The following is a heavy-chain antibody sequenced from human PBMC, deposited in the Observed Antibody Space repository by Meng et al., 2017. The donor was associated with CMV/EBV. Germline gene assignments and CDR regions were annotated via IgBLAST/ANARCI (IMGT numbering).Heavy chain of an antibody. V-gene: IGHV3-48*03. Sequence: GGSLRLSCAASGFTFSSYEMNWVRQAPGKGLEWVSYISSSGSTIYYADSVKGRFTISRDNAKNSLYLQMNSLRAEDTAVYYCARALIAVAGSWGYYYGMDVWGQGTTVTVSS. CDR3: ARALIAVAGSWGYYYGMDV. CDR2: ISSSGSTI. CDR1: GFTFSSYE. J-gene: IGHJ6*02. D-gene: IGHD6-19*01.